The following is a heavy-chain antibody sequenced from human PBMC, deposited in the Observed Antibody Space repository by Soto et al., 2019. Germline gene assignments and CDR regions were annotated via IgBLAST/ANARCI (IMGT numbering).Heavy chain of an antibody. CDR1: GFTFSSYS. Sequence: EVQLVESGGGLVKPGGSLRISCAASGFTFSSYSMNWVRQAPGKGLEWVSSISSSSSYTYYADSVKGRFTISRDNAKNSLYLQMNSLRAEDTAVYYCASHPRDSSGYWYYFDYWGQGTLVTVSS. J-gene: IGHJ4*02. V-gene: IGHV3-21*01. CDR3: ASHPRDSSGYWYYFDY. CDR2: ISSSSSYT. D-gene: IGHD3-22*01.